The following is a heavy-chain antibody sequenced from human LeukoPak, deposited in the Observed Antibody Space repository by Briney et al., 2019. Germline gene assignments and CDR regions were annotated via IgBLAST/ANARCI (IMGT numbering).Heavy chain of an antibody. V-gene: IGHV3-7*01. CDR1: GFTFRHYW. D-gene: IGHD3-22*01. J-gene: IGHJ4*02. CDR2: IKQDGSEK. Sequence: QPGGSLRLSCAVSGFTFRHYWMSWVRQAPGKGLEWVANIKQDGSEKYYVDSVKGRFTISSDNAKNSLYLQMNSLRAEDTAVYYCARSTNYYDSSGNFDYWGQGTLVTVSS. CDR3: ARSTNYYDSSGNFDY.